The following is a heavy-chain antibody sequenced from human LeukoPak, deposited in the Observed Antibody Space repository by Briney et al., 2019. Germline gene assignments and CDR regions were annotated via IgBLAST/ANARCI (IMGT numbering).Heavy chain of an antibody. CDR1: GGSISSYY. D-gene: IGHD3-22*01. CDR3: ASQVYYNDSSGLLDAFDI. CDR2: IYYSGST. V-gene: IGHV4-59*12. Sequence: PSETLSLTCTVSGGSISSYYWSWIRQPPGKGLEWIGYIYYSGSTYYNPSLMSRVTISVDTSKNQFSLKLSSVTAADTAVYYCASQVYYNDSSGLLDAFDIWGQGTMVTVSS. J-gene: IGHJ3*02.